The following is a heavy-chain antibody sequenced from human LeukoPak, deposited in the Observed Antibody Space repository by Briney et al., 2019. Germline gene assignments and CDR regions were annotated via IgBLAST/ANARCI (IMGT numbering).Heavy chain of an antibody. CDR1: GFTFSLFA. D-gene: IGHD6-13*01. CDR3: ARAPAGGYSSSWYLPGYYYYYYMDV. V-gene: IGHV3-30*04. Sequence: GGSLRLSCAASGFTFSLFAMHWVRQSPGKGLEWVAAISYDGKDKFYADSVQGRFTFSRDNSKNTLSLQMNSLRAEDTAVYYCARAPAGGYSSSWYLPGYYYYYYMDVWGKGTTVTVSS. CDR2: ISYDGKDK. J-gene: IGHJ6*03.